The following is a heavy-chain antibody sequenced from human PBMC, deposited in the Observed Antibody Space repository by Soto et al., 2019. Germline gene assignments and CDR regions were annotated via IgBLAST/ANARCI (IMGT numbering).Heavy chain of an antibody. D-gene: IGHD3-3*01. CDR1: GGSISSGDYY. V-gene: IGHV4-30-4*02. CDR2: IYYSGST. CDR3: ARATSEVYELWFVY. Sequence: SETLSLTCTVSGGSISSGDYYWSWIRQPPGKGLEWIGYIYYSGSTYYNPSLKSRVTISVDTSKNQFSLKLSSVTAADTAVYYCARATSEVYELWFVYWGQGTLVTVSS. J-gene: IGHJ4*02.